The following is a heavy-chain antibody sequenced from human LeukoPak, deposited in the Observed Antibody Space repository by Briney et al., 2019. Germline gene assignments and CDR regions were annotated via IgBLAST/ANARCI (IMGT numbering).Heavy chain of an antibody. CDR3: ARDPVVRAKDWGTNFDY. V-gene: IGHV3-30*04. J-gene: IGHJ4*02. CDR1: GFTFSSYA. CDR2: ISYDGSNK. Sequence: GGSLRLSCAASGFTFSSYAMHWVRQAPGKGLEWVAVISYDGSNKYYADSVKGRFTISRDNSENTLYLQMNSLRAEDTAVYYCARDPVVRAKDWGTNFDYWGQGTLVTVSS. D-gene: IGHD3-16*01.